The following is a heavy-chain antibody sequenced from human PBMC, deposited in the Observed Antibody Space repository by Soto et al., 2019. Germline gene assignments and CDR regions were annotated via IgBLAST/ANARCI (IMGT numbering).Heavy chain of an antibody. CDR3: AKDERAAPFDH. D-gene: IGHD1-1*01. CDR2: VSSDGRNK. V-gene: IGHV3-30*18. Sequence: VASGGGVVQPGSFLRLSCAASGFTFSDYGIHWVRQAPGKGLEWVALVSSDGRNKYFRDSVKGRFVISRDNSNNTVHLQMNSLRVEDTALYYCAKDERAAPFDHWGQGVLVAVSS. J-gene: IGHJ4*02. CDR1: GFTFSDYG.